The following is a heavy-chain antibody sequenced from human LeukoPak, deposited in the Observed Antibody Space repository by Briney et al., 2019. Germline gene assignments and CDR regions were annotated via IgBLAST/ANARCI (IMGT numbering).Heavy chain of an antibody. V-gene: IGHV3-11*06. CDR3: ARPIAAAGYTLDY. CDR2: ISSSSSYT. CDR1: GFTFSDYY. D-gene: IGHD6-13*01. Sequence: PGGSLRLSCAASGFTFSDYYMSWIRQAPGKGLEWVSYISSSSSYTNYADSVKGRFTISRDNAKNSLYLQMNSLRAEDTAVYYCARPIAAAGYTLDYWGQGTLVTVSS. J-gene: IGHJ4*02.